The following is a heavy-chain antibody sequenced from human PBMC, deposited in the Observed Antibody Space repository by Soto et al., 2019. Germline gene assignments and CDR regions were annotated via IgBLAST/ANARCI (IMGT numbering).Heavy chain of an antibody. CDR1: GFTFSSYA. J-gene: IGHJ6*03. CDR2: ISGSGGST. CDR3: AKRFVVAHYYYMDV. V-gene: IGHV3-23*01. Sequence: PGGSLRLSCAASGFTFSSYAMSWVRQAPGKGLEWVSAISGSGGSTYYADSVKGRFTISRDNSKNTLYLQMNSLRAEDTAVYYCAKRFVVAHYYYMDVWGKGTTVTVSS. D-gene: IGHD2-15*01.